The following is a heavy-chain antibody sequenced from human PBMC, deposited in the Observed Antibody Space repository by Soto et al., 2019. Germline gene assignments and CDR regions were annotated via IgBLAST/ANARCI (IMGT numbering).Heavy chain of an antibody. Sequence: GGSLRLSCAATGFTFNNYYMVWVRQAPGKGLEWVAVIWYDGNKKYYADSVKGRFAISRDNSKNTLYLQMNSLRVEDTAAYYCARSGATGLFHLDYCGQGTQVTVSS. CDR2: IWYDGNKK. CDR3: ARSGATGLFHLDY. CDR1: GFTFNNYY. D-gene: IGHD1-26*01. V-gene: IGHV3-33*08. J-gene: IGHJ4*02.